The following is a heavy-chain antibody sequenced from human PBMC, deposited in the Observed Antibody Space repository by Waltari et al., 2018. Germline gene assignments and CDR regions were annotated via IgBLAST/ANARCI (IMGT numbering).Heavy chain of an antibody. CDR1: GYTFNAFY. CDR3: AREGDYGSYFEF. V-gene: IGHV1-2*02. Sequence: QAHLVLSGAELKKPGASVKVSCKASGYTFNAFYIHGVRQAPGQGPEWLGWINPHSGATRYARQFQGRVTLTADRAIDTAYMELNSLKSDDTAMYYCAREGDYGSYFEFGGQGTLVTVSS. CDR2: INPHSGAT. D-gene: IGHD4-17*01. J-gene: IGHJ4*02.